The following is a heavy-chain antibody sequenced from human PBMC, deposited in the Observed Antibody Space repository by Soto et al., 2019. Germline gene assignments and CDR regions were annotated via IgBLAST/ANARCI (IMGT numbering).Heavy chain of an antibody. CDR1: GYTFTSYG. CDR2: ISAYNGYT. CDR3: ARRIYCGGDCPLDY. J-gene: IGHJ4*02. D-gene: IGHD2-21*01. Sequence: ASVKVSCKASGYTFTSYGINWVRQAPGQGLEWMGWISAYNGYTNYAQKLQGRVTMTTDTSTSTAYMELRSLRSDDTAVYYCARRIYCGGDCPLDYWGQGTLVTVS. V-gene: IGHV1-18*01.